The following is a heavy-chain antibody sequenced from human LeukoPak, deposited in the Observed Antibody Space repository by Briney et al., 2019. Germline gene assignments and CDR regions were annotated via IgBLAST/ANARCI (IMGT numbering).Heavy chain of an antibody. CDR3: ARYCASTTCILRGFDY. Sequence: SETLSLTCSVSGYSFTSGHYWGWIRQPPGKGLEWIANIYHTGSAHYNPSLKSRVTISVDTSKNQFSLKLSSVTAADTAVYYCARYCASTTCILRGFDYWGQGTLVTVSS. CDR2: IYHTGSA. V-gene: IGHV4-38-2*01. J-gene: IGHJ4*02. D-gene: IGHD2-2*01. CDR1: GYSFTSGHY.